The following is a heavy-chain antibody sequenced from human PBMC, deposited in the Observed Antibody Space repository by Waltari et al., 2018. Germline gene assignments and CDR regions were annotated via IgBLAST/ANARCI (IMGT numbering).Heavy chain of an antibody. V-gene: IGHV4-38-2*02. Sequence: QVQLQESGPGLVKPSETLSLTCAVSGYSISSGYYWGWIRQPPGKGLEWIGSIYHSGSTYYNPSLKSRVTISVDTSKNQFSLKLSSVTAADTAVYYCARESPSYFDWQYWGQGTLVTVSS. CDR2: IYHSGST. CDR3: ARESPSYFDWQY. D-gene: IGHD3-9*01. J-gene: IGHJ4*02. CDR1: GYSISSGYY.